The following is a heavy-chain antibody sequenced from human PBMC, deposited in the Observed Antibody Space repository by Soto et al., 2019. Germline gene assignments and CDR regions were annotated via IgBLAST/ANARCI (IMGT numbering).Heavy chain of an antibody. CDR1: GFTFSSYS. D-gene: IGHD6-19*01. CDR3: AREFSSSPTGPRSALQWLVGYYFDY. CDR2: ISSSSSTI. V-gene: IGHV3-48*02. J-gene: IGHJ4*02. Sequence: PGGSLRLSCAASGFTFSSYSMNWVRQAPGKGLEWVSYISSSSSTIYYADSVKGRFTISRDNAKNSLYLQMNSLRDEDTAVYYCAREFSSSPTGPRSALQWLVGYYFDYWGQGTLVTVSS.